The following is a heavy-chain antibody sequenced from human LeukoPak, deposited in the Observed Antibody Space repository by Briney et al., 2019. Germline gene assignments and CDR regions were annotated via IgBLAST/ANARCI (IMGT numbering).Heavy chain of an antibody. J-gene: IGHJ3*01. D-gene: IGHD3-22*01. CDR2: ISHSGST. CDR1: GFSISSGYY. V-gene: IGHV4-38-2*02. Sequence: SETLSLTCTVSGFSISSGYYWGWIRRPPGKGLEWIGSISHSGSTYYNPSLKSRVTISVDTSKNQFSLKLSSVTAADTAVYYCARGFDSSSVDDAFDVWGQGTMVTVSS. CDR3: ARGFDSSSVDDAFDV.